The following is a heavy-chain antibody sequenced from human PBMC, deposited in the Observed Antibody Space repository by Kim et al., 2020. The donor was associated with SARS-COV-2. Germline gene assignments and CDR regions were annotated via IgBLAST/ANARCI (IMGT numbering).Heavy chain of an antibody. CDR2: NT. Sequence: NTIFAASVKGRSTISRDNAKNTLYLQMNSLRAEETAVYYCARTSNRGFDNWGQGTLVTVSS. J-gene: IGHJ4*02. D-gene: IGHD3-16*01. V-gene: IGHV3-74*01. CDR3: ARTSNRGFDN.